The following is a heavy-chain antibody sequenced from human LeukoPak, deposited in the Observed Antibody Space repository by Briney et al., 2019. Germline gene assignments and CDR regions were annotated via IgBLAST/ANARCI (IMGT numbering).Heavy chain of an antibody. Sequence: TSETLSLTCSVSGGSISSYYWSWIRQPPGKGLEWLAFIYTDGSTNYIPSLKSRVTISVDTSSNQFSLKLSSVTAADTAVYFCAKTGNGYDPLYYYYYMDVWGKGTTVTVSS. CDR1: GGSISSYY. J-gene: IGHJ6*03. CDR2: IYTDGST. D-gene: IGHD5-12*01. V-gene: IGHV4-4*09. CDR3: AKTGNGYDPLYYYYYMDV.